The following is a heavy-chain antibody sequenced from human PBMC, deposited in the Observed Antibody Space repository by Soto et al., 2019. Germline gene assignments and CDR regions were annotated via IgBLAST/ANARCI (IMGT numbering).Heavy chain of an antibody. CDR2: TNAGNGNT. CDR1: GYTFTSYA. J-gene: IGHJ6*02. Sequence: GSSVKVSCKASGYTFTSYAMHWVRQAPGQRLEWMGWTNAGNGNTKYSQKFQGRVTITRVTSASTAYMELSSLRSEDTAVYYCARGVEYCSSTSCYDYYYYGMDVWGQGTTVTVSS. V-gene: IGHV1-3*01. CDR3: ARGVEYCSSTSCYDYYYYGMDV. D-gene: IGHD2-2*01.